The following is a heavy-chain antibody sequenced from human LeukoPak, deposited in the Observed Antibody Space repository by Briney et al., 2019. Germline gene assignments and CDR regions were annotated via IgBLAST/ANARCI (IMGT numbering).Heavy chain of an antibody. CDR3: TIQGLDDYGDYQTSGYYFDY. Sequence: GGSLRLSCSASGFTFSIAWMNWVRQAPGKGLEWVGRIKSKIDGETTDYAAPVKGRFTISRDDSKNTLYLQMNSLKTEDTAVYYCTIQGLDDYGDYQTSGYYFDYWGQGTLVTVSS. J-gene: IGHJ4*02. V-gene: IGHV3-15*01. CDR2: IKSKIDGETT. D-gene: IGHD4-17*01. CDR1: GFTFSIAW.